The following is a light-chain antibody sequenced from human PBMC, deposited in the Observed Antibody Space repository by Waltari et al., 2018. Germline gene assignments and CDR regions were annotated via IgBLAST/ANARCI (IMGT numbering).Light chain of an antibody. CDR2: EDS. V-gene: IGLV3-10*01. CDR3: YSTDSSGNHRRV. J-gene: IGLJ2*01. CDR1: ALPNKY. Sequence: SYELTQPPSVSVSPGQTARITCSGDALPNKYAYWYQQKSGQAPVQVIYEDSKRPSTIPERVSGSSSGTMATLIISGAQVEDEADYYCYSTDSSGNHRRVFGGGTKLTVL.